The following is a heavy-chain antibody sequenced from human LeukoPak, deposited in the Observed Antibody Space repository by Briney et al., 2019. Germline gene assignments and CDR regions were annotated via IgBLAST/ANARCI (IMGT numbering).Heavy chain of an antibody. J-gene: IGHJ4*02. D-gene: IGHD3-10*01. CDR1: GYTFTNYG. Sequence: ASVKVSCKASGYTFTNYGINWVRQATGQGLEWMGWMNPNSGNTGYAQKFQGRVTMTRNTSISTAYMELSSLRSEDTAVYYCARVGITMVRGVISPPHYWGQGTLVTVSS. CDR3: ARVGITMVRGVISPPHY. CDR2: MNPNSGNT. V-gene: IGHV1-8*01.